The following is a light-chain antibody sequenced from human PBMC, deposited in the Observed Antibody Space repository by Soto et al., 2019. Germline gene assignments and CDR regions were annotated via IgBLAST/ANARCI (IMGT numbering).Light chain of an antibody. Sequence: EIVLTQSPGTLSSSPGERATLSCRASQSITSNFLAWHQQKPGQAQRLLIYGASSRATGTPDRFSGSGSERDFTLTIHRLEPDDFAVYFCQQNGRSPLMYPFGEGTKVEIK. CDR3: QQNGRSPLMYP. CDR2: GAS. V-gene: IGKV3-20*01. CDR1: QSITSNF. J-gene: IGKJ2*01.